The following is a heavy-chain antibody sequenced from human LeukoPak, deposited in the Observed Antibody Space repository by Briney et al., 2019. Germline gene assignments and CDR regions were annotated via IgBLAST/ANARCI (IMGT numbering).Heavy chain of an antibody. CDR2: IYTSGST. Sequence: PSETLSLTCTVSGVSISGGSYYWNWIRQPAGKGLEWIGRIYTSGSTNYNPSLKSRVTLSVDTSKNQFSLKLSSVTAADTAVYYCARSDVKGGVDYWGQGTLVTVSS. CDR3: ARSDVKGGVDY. D-gene: IGHD3-16*01. V-gene: IGHV4-61*02. CDR1: GVSISGGSYY. J-gene: IGHJ4*02.